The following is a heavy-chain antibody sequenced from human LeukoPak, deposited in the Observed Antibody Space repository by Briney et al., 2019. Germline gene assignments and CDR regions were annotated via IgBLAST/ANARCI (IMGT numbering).Heavy chain of an antibody. D-gene: IGHD3-10*01. Sequence: ASVKVSCKASGYTFTGYYMHWVRQAPGQGLEWMGWINPNSGGTNYAQKFQGRVTMTRDTSISTAYMELSRLRSDDTAGYYCARDHEPMGAYYYYMDVWGKGTTVTISS. J-gene: IGHJ6*03. CDR3: ARDHEPMGAYYYYMDV. CDR2: INPNSGGT. CDR1: GYTFTGYY. V-gene: IGHV1-2*02.